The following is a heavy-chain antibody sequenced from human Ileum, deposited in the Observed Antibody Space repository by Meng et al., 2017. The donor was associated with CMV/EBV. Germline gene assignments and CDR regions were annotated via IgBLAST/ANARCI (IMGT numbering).Heavy chain of an antibody. V-gene: IGHV3-53*01. CDR1: GFTFSFYA. J-gene: IGHJ6*02. D-gene: IGHD2-2*01. CDR3: AGESGVPNGMDV. Sequence: GESLKISCAASGFTFSFYAMTWVRQAPGKGLEWVSVIYGGGTTYYADSVKGRFTISRDNSKNTLFLQMDSLRAEDTAVYYCAGESGVPNGMDVWGQGTTVTVSS. CDR2: IYGGGTT.